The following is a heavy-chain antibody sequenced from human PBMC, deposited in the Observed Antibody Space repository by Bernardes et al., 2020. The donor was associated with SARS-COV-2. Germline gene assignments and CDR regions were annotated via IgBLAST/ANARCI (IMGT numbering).Heavy chain of an antibody. CDR3: AKRLSGNNPFDY. CDR1: GFTFTNYA. J-gene: IGHJ4*01. CDR2: ISTSGSPT. D-gene: IGHD1-26*01. Sequence: GGSLRLSCAASGFTFTNYALTWVRQAPGKGLEWVSIISTSGSPTFYADSVKGRFTISRDNSKNTLYLQMNSLRDEDTAVYYCAKRLSGNNPFDYWGHRTLVTVSS. V-gene: IGHV3-23*01.